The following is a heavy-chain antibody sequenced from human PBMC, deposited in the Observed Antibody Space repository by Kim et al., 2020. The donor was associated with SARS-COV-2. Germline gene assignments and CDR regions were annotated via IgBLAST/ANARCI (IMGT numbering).Heavy chain of an antibody. J-gene: IGHJ4*02. Sequence: AQEFQGRGTITADESTSTAYLELSSLRSEDTAVYYCARDAQQLVRRGFDYWGQGTLVTVSS. CDR3: ARDAQQLVRRGFDY. D-gene: IGHD6-13*01. V-gene: IGHV1-69*01.